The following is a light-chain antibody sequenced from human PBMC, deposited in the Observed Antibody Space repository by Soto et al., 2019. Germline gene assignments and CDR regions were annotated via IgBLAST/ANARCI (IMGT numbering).Light chain of an antibody. Sequence: EIVLTQSPGTLSLSPWEEATLSCRASQSVDSNYLAWYQQKAGQTPRLLSYGATGRADGIPHRFSGSGFGTEFTLTISRREPEDVAGYECQHYGGSSWTFGQGTKVDIK. CDR3: QHYGGSSWT. J-gene: IGKJ1*01. CDR1: QSVDSNY. CDR2: GAT. V-gene: IGKV3-20*01.